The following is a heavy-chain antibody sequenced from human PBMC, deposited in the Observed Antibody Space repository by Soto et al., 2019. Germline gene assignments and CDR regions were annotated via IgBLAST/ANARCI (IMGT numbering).Heavy chain of an antibody. CDR3: VRGVVCDYYDTTGFANWSDP. D-gene: IGHD3-22*01. CDR1: GYTFTSHW. V-gene: IGHV5-51*01. Sequence: GESLKISCQGSGYTFTSHWIGWVRQRPGKGLEWMGIIHPGDSEVRYSPSFQGQVTISADKSISTAYVQWSSLKASDTAMYFCVRGVVCDYYDTTGFANWSDPLGQGTLVTVSS. J-gene: IGHJ5*02. CDR2: IHPGDSEV.